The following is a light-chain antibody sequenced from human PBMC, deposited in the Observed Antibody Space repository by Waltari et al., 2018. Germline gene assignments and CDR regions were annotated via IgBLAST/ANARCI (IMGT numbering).Light chain of an antibody. V-gene: IGLV1-40*01. CDR1: RSNIGAGHD. CDR3: QSFDVSLSGGVI. Sequence: QSVLTQPPSVSGAPGQRVTISCTGPRSNIGAGHDVHWYQGFSGTAPKLPIYGNNNRPSGVPDRFSGSKSGMSASLAITGLQAEDEADYYCQSFDVSLSGGVIFGGGTKVTVL. J-gene: IGLJ2*01. CDR2: GNN.